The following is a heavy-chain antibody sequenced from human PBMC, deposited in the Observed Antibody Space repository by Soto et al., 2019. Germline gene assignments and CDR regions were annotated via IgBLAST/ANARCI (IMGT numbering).Heavy chain of an antibody. J-gene: IGHJ4*02. CDR2: IRTKTNSYAT. D-gene: IGHD3-3*02. Sequence: EVQLVESGGGLVQPGGSLKLSCAASGFTFRDSAMHWVRQASGKGLEWVGRIRTKTNSYATTYAASVEGRFTISRDDSKNTGYLQMNSLKTEDTAVYYCSSSIFGVIVTRNYWGQGTLVTVSS. CDR3: SSSIFGVIVTRNY. CDR1: GFTFRDSA. V-gene: IGHV3-73*01.